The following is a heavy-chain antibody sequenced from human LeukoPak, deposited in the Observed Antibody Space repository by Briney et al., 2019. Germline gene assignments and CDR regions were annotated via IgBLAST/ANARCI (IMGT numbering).Heavy chain of an antibody. J-gene: IGHJ4*02. D-gene: IGHD4-11*01. CDR1: GFTFSAYS. CDR3: ARDQAYSFDY. V-gene: IGHV3-48*01. Sequence: HTGGSLRLSCAPSGFTFSAYSMNWVRQAPEKGLEWVSYIGSSSSPIYYADSVKGRFTISRDNAKNSLYLQMDSLRAEDTAVYYCARDQAYSFDYWGQGTLVTVSS. CDR2: IGSSSSPI.